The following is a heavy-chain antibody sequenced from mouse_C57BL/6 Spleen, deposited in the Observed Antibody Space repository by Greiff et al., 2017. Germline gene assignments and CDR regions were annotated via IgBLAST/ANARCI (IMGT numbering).Heavy chain of an antibody. D-gene: IGHD2-1*01. J-gene: IGHJ4*01. Sequence: EVKLMESGGGLVQPGGSLKLSCAASGFTFSDYGMAWVRQAPRKGPEWVAFISNLAYSIYYADTVTGRFTISRENAKNTLYLEMSSLRSEDTAMYYCARRGDGIYAMDYWGQGTSVTVSS. CDR1: GFTFSDYG. V-gene: IGHV5-15*01. CDR2: ISNLAYSI. CDR3: ARRGDGIYAMDY.